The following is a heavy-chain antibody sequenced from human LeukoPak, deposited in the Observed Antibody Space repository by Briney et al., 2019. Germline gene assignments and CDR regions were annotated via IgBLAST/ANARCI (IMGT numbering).Heavy chain of an antibody. Sequence: SSETLSLTCTVSGGSISSYYWSWIRQPPGKGLEWIGYIYYSGSTNYNPSLKSRVTISIDTSKNQFSLTLSSVTAADTAVYYCAKPPPDNYHYYYGMDVWGQGTTVTVSS. V-gene: IGHV4-59*01. CDR2: IYYSGST. CDR3: AKPPPDNYHYYYGMDV. J-gene: IGHJ6*02. CDR1: GGSISSYY.